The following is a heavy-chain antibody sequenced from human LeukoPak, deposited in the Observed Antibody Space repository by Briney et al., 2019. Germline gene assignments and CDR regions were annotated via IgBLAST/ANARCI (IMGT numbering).Heavy chain of an antibody. V-gene: IGHV4-39*01. CDR3: ARRGLIAAADAFDI. CDR1: GGSISISSYY. CDR2: IYYSGST. Sequence: SETLSLTCTVSGGSISISSYYWGWIRQPPGKGLEWIGSIYYSGSTYYNPSLKSRVTISVDTSKNQFSLKLSSVTAADTAVYYCARRGLIAAADAFDIWGQATMVTVSS. J-gene: IGHJ3*02. D-gene: IGHD6-13*01.